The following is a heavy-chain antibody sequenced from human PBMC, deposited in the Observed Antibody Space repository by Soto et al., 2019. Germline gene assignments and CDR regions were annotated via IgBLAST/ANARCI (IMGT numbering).Heavy chain of an antibody. V-gene: IGHV4-34*01. CDR1: GGSFSGYY. CDR3: AREFTYYYGSGSYSYTMQGKYYFDY. J-gene: IGHJ4*02. D-gene: IGHD3-10*01. CDR2: INHSGST. Sequence: SETLSLTCAVYGGSFSGYYWSWIRQPPGKGLEWIGEINHSGSTNYSPSLKSRVTISVDTSKNQFSLKLSSVTAADTAVYYCAREFTYYYGSGSYSYTMQGKYYFDYWGQGTLVTVSS.